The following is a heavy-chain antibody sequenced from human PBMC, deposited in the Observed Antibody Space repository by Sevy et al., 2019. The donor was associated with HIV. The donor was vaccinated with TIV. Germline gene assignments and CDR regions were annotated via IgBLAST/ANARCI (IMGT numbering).Heavy chain of an antibody. V-gene: IGHV3-23*01. CDR2: IRGSGGST. CDR3: AKGKFYRAYYFDY. J-gene: IGHJ4*02. Sequence: GGSLRLSCAASGFTFSSSAMSWVRQAPGKGLEWVSAIRGSGGSTYYEDSGKGRFTISRDNSKNTLYLQMNSPRAEDTAVYYCAKGKFYRAYYFDYWGQGTLVTVSS. CDR1: GFTFSSSA.